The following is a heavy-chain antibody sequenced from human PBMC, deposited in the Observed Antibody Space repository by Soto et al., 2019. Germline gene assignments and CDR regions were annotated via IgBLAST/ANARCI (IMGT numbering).Heavy chain of an antibody. V-gene: IGHV3-23*01. J-gene: IGHJ5*02. D-gene: IGHD1-26*01. CDR1: GVIFENFG. CDR2: ISGSGFKK. CDR3: AKNQGVELVPLATVDWFDP. Sequence: LRLSCAASGVIFENFGMSWVRHAPGKGLEWISSISGSGFKKYYADSVKGRFTISRDNSKSTVYLELNNLSAEDTAVYHCAKNQGVELVPLATVDWFDPGGQGSVVTV.